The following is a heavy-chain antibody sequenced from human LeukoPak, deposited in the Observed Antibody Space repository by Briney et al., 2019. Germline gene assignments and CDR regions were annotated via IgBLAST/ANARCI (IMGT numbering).Heavy chain of an antibody. CDR2: MNPNSGNT. CDR1: GYTFTSYD. CDR3: ARGKLLSTPFYNWFDP. J-gene: IGHJ5*02. Sequence: ASVKVSCKASGYTFTSYDINWVRQAAGQGLEWMGWMNPNSGNTGYAQKFQGRVTMTRNTSISTAYMELSSLRSEDTAVYYCARGKLLSTPFYNWFDPWGQGTLVTVSS. D-gene: IGHD2-2*01. V-gene: IGHV1-8*01.